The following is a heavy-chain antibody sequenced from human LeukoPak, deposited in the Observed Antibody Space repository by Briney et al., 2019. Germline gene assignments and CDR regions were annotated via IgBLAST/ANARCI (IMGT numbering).Heavy chain of an antibody. CDR1: GGSISSGGYY. J-gene: IGHJ5*02. V-gene: IGHV4-31*03. CDR2: IYYSGST. CDR3: ARDPPGGWLDP. D-gene: IGHD1-14*01. Sequence: SETLSLTCTVSGGSISSGGYYWSWIRQHPGKGLEWIGYIYYSGSTYYNPSLKSRVTISVDTSKNQFSLKLSSVTAADTAVYYCARDPPGGWLDPWGQGTLVTVSS.